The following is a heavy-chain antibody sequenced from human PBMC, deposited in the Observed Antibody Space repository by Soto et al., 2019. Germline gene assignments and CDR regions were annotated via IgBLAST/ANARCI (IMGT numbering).Heavy chain of an antibody. J-gene: IGHJ6*02. Sequence: ETLSLTCAVYGGSFSGYYWSWIRQPPGKGLEWIGEINHSGVTNYKPSLKRRVTISVDTSKNQFSLQLKSVTAADTALYYCARFSGSYYYAMDVWGQGSTVTGSS. CDR2: INHSGVT. V-gene: IGHV4-34*01. CDR3: ARFSGSYYYAMDV. D-gene: IGHD6-19*01. CDR1: GGSFSGYY.